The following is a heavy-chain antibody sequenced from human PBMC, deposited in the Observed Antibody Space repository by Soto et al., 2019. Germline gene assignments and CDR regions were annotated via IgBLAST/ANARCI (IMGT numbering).Heavy chain of an antibody. CDR2: INHSGNT. D-gene: IGHD1-26*01. Sequence: QVQLQQWGAGLLKPSETLSLTCAVYGKSLSGYYWSWIRQPPGKALEWIGEINHSGNTNYNPSLKSRVTISVDTYKNPLFLNLSSVTAADTAMYYCARHHVRGRTIAGAAEFWGQGTLVTVSS. J-gene: IGHJ4*02. V-gene: IGHV4-34*01. CDR1: GKSLSGYY. CDR3: ARHHVRGRTIAGAAEF.